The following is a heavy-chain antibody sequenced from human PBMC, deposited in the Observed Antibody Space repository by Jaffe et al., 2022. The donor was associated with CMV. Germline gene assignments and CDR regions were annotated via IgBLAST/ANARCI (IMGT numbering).Heavy chain of an antibody. V-gene: IGHV3-9*01. D-gene: IGHD6-19*01. Sequence: EVQLVESGGGLVQPGRSLRLSCAASGFTFDDYGMHWVRQAPGKGLEWVSGITWNSGRLGYADSVKGRFTISRDNAKNSLYLQMNSLRVEDTALYYCGKDIRERGQWLGLGLDSWGQGTLVTVSS. CDR2: ITWNSGRL. J-gene: IGHJ4*02. CDR3: GKDIRERGQWLGLGLDS. CDR1: GFTFDDYG.